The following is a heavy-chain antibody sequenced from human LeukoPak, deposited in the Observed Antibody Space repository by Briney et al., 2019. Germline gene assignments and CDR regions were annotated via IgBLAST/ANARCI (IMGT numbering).Heavy chain of an antibody. CDR2: IYYTGIT. J-gene: IGHJ4*02. V-gene: IGHV4-59*01. CDR3: ARDRRDFDY. D-gene: IGHD5-24*01. CDR1: GGSISSYY. Sequence: SETLSLTCTVSGGSISSYYWSWIRQPPGKGLEWIGYIYYTGITNHNPSLKSRVTISVDTSKNQFSLKLTSVTAADTAVYYCARDRRDFDYWGQGTLVTVSS.